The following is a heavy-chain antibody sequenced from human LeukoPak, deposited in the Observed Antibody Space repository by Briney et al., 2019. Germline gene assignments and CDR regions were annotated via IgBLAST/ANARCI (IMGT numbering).Heavy chain of an antibody. V-gene: IGHV3-43*01. CDR1: GFTFDDYA. Sequence: GGSLRLSCAASGFTFDDYAMHWVRQAPGKGLEWVSLISWDDSSTYYVDSVKGRFTISRDNSKNSLYPQMNSLRTEDTALYYCAKGDTAMGTTLDYWGQGTLVTVSS. J-gene: IGHJ4*02. CDR3: AKGDTAMGTTLDY. CDR2: ISWDDSST. D-gene: IGHD5-18*01.